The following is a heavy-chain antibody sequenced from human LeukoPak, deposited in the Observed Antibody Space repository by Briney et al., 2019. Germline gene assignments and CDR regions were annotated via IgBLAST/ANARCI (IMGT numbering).Heavy chain of an antibody. J-gene: IGHJ4*02. CDR3: ARGLRYSGYDSVGY. CDR1: GYTLTELS. V-gene: IGHV1-24*01. D-gene: IGHD5-12*01. CDR2: FDPEDGET. Sequence: GASVKVSCKVSGYTLTELSMHWVRQAPGKGLEWMGGFDPEDGETIYAQKFQGRVTMTRNTSISTAYMELSSLRSEDTAVYYCARGLRYSGYDSVGYWGQGTLVTVSS.